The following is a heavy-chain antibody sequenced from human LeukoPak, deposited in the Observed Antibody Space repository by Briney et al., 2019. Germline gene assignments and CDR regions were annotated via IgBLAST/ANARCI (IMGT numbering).Heavy chain of an antibody. J-gene: IGHJ5*02. D-gene: IGHD6-19*01. V-gene: IGHV1-18*01. CDR2: ISAYNGNT. CDR3: ARGGYSSGWYSGLWFDP. Sequence: ASVKVSCKASGYTFTSYDINWVRQAPGQGLEWMGWISAYNGNTNYAQKLQGRVTMTTDTSTSTAYMELRSLRSDDTAVYYCARGGYSSGWYSGLWFDPWGQGTLVTVSS. CDR1: GYTFTSYD.